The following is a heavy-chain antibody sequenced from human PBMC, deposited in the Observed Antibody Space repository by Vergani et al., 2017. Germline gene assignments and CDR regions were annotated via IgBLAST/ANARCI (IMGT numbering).Heavy chain of an antibody. J-gene: IGHJ4*02. CDR3: ARGSRPLWFGAPFDY. D-gene: IGHD3-10*01. CDR1: GGSFSGYY. V-gene: IGHV4-34*01. CDR2: INHSGST. Sequence: QVQLQQWGAGLLKPSETLSLTCAVYGGSFSGYYWSWIRQPPGKGLEWIGEINHSGSTNYNPSLKSRVTISVDTSKNQFSRKLSSVTAADTAVYYCARGSRPLWFGAPFDYWGQGTLITVSS.